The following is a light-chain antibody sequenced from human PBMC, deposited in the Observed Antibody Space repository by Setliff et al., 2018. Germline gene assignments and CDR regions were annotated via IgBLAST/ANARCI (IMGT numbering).Light chain of an antibody. Sequence: QSVLTQPRSVSGSPGQSVTISCTGSSSDVGAYNYVSWYQQHPGKAPKLMIYDVTKRPSGVPDRFSGSKSANTASLTISGLQAEDEADYYCSSYAGNFLFVFGIGTKGTVL. CDR1: SSDVGAYNY. J-gene: IGLJ1*01. V-gene: IGLV2-11*01. CDR2: DVT. CDR3: SSYAGNFLFV.